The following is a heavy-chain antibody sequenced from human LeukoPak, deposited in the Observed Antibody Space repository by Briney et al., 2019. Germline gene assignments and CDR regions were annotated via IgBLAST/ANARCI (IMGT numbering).Heavy chain of an antibody. CDR3: AKETSRPFDY. D-gene: IGHD2-2*01. CDR1: GFTFSSYA. J-gene: IGHJ4*02. CDR2: ISNSGGST. Sequence: PGGSLRLSCAASGFTFSSYAMNWVRQAPGKGLEWVSGISNSGGSTYYAYSVRGRFTISRDNSKNTMYLHMNSLRADDTDVYYCAKETSRPFDYWDQGPLVTVSS. V-gene: IGHV3-23*01.